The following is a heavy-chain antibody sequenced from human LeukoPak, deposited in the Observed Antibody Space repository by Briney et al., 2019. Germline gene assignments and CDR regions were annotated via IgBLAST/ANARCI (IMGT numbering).Heavy chain of an antibody. Sequence: SETLSLTCTVSGGSISSYYWSWIRQPPGKGLEWIGYIYYSGSTNYNPSLKSRVTISVDTSKDQFSLKLSSVTAADTAVYYCARIGHEDYYFDYWGQGTLVTVSS. CDR3: ARIGHEDYYFDY. CDR2: IYYSGST. CDR1: GGSISSYY. V-gene: IGHV4-59*01. J-gene: IGHJ4*02.